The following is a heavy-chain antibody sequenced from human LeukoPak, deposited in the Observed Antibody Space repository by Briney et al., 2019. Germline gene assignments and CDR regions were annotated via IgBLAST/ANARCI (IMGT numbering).Heavy chain of an antibody. J-gene: IGHJ5*02. D-gene: IGHD2-15*01. CDR3: ARYTRNWFDP. Sequence: SETLSLTCTVSGGSISSYYWSWIRQPPGKGLEWIGYIYYSGSANYNPSLKSRVTISVDTSKNQFSLKLSSVTAADTAVYYCARYTRNWFDPWGQGTLVTVSP. CDR1: GGSISSYY. V-gene: IGHV4-59*08. CDR2: IYYSGSA.